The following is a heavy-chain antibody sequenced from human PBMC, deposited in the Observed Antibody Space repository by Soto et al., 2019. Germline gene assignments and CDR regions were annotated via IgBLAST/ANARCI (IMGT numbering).Heavy chain of an antibody. CDR2: INPSGGST. J-gene: IGHJ3*02. V-gene: IGHV1-46*01. CDR3: ATNKGDYGAFDI. Sequence: ASVKVSCKASGYTFTSYYMHWVRQAPGQGLEWMGIINPSGGSTIYAQKFQGRVTMTRDTSTDTAYMELSSLRSEDTAVYYCATNKGDYGAFDIWGRGTMVTVSS. CDR1: GYTFTSYY. D-gene: IGHD4-17*01.